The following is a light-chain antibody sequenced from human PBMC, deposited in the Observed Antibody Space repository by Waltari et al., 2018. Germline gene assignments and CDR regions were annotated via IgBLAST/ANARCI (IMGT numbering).Light chain of an antibody. CDR3: QQYDGSVVT. J-gene: IGKJ4*01. CDR2: GAS. CDR1: QYITGSW. V-gene: IGKV3-20*01. Sequence: EIVLTQSPGTLSLSQGERVTLSCRASQYITGSWVTWDHQKPGQAPRLLIYGASSRATGIPDRFSGSGSGTDFTLTISRLEPEDSAVYYCQQYDGSVVTFGGGTKVEIK.